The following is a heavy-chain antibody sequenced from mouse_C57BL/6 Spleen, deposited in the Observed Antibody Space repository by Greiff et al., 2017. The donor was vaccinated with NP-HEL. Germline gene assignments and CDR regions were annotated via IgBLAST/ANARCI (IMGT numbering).Heavy chain of an antibody. V-gene: IGHV1-82*01. Sequence: QVQLKESGPELVKPGASVKISCKASGYAFSSSWMNWVKQRPGKGLEWIGRIYPGDGDTNYNGKFKGKATLTADNSSSTAYMQLSSLTSEDAAVYFCARSYYGSSYLDYGGQGTTLTVSS. CDR3: ARSYYGSSYLDY. J-gene: IGHJ2*01. CDR1: GYAFSSSW. CDR2: IYPGDGDT. D-gene: IGHD1-1*01.